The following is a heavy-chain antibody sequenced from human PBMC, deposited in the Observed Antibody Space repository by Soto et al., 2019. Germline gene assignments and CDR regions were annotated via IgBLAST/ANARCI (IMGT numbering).Heavy chain of an antibody. V-gene: IGHV4-39*02. CDR2: IYFSGST. Sequence: SETLSLTCTVSGGSISSSSYYWGWIRQPPGKGLEWIGSIYFSGSTYDNPSLKSRLTLSVDTSKNQFSLKLSSVTAADTAVYYCARDILTVTGGMDVWGPGTTVT. CDR1: GGSISSSSYY. J-gene: IGHJ6*02. D-gene: IGHD3-9*01. CDR3: ARDILTVTGGMDV.